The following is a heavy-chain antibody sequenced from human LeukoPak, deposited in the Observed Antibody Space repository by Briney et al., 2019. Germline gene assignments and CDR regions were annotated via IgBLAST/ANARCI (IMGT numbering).Heavy chain of an antibody. V-gene: IGHV4-4*07. J-gene: IGHJ6*02. CDR3: ARAPRSEYSSTQRDYYYYGMDV. CDR2: IYTSGST. CDR1: GGSLSSYY. Sequence: SETLSLTRTVSGGSLSSYYWSWIRQPARKGLEWIVGIYTSGSTNYNPSLKSRVTMSVDTSKNQFSLKLSSVPAADTAVYCCARAPRSEYSSTQRDYYYYGMDVWGQGTTVTVSS. D-gene: IGHD6-6*01.